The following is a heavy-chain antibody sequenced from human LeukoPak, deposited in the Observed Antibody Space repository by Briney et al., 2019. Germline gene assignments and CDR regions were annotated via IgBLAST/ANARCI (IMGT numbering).Heavy chain of an antibody. Sequence: ASVKVSCKASGYTFTGYYMHWVRQAPGQGLEWMGRINPNSGGTNYAQKFQGRVTMTRDTSISTAYMELSRLRSDDTAVYYCARGRSGWYFPLDYWGQGTLVTVSS. V-gene: IGHV1-2*06. D-gene: IGHD6-19*01. CDR1: GYTFTGYY. J-gene: IGHJ4*02. CDR3: ARGRSGWYFPLDY. CDR2: INPNSGGT.